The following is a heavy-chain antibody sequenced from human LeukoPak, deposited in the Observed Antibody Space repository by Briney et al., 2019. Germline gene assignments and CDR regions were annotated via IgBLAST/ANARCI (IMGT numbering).Heavy chain of an antibody. Sequence: GGTLRLSCAASGFTFSSYGMSWVRQAPGKGLEWVSAISGSGGSTYYADSVKGRFTISRDNSKNTLYLQMNSLRAEDTAVYYCAKSQRNVDAFDIWGQGTTVTVSS. J-gene: IGHJ3*02. CDR2: ISGSGGST. CDR3: AKSQRNVDAFDI. V-gene: IGHV3-23*01. CDR1: GFTFSSYG. D-gene: IGHD1-1*01.